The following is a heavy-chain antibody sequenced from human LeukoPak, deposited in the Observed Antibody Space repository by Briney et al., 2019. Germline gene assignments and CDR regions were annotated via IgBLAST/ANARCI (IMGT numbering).Heavy chain of an antibody. D-gene: IGHD1-26*01. CDR1: GFPFSSYE. V-gene: IGHV3-48*03. J-gene: IGHJ4*02. CDR3: TSASYFT. Sequence: GGSLRLSCTASGFPFSSYEMNWVRQVPGKGLEWISYISGSGTTVDYTDSVKGRFAISRDNTKNSVYLQMSSLRAEDTAVYYCTSASYFTWGQGTLVTVSS. CDR2: ISGSGTTV.